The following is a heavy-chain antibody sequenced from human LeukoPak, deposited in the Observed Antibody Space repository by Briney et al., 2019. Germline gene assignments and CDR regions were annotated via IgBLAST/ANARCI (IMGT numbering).Heavy chain of an antibody. V-gene: IGHV4-4*09. CDR1: VGSVIDYY. Sequence: SETLSLTCTVSVGSVIDYYWSWLRQPPGQGLEWIAYIHVGGYTNYNPSLRSRVTISVDTSKNQFSLRMTSLTAADTAVYYCAQRQGPMSGDYDYFDPWGQGTLVTVSS. D-gene: IGHD5-12*01. CDR3: AQRQGPMSGDYDYFDP. CDR2: IHVGGYT. J-gene: IGHJ5*02.